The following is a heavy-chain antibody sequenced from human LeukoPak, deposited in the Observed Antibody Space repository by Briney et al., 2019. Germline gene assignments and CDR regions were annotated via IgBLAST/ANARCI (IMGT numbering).Heavy chain of an antibody. D-gene: IGHD3-22*01. CDR2: IYYSGST. CDR3: ARGPSPYYYDSSGYSD. V-gene: IGHV4-59*01. CDR1: GGSISSYY. Sequence: SETLSLTCTVSGGSISSYYWSWIRQPPGKGLEWIGYIYYSGSTNYNPSLESRVTISVDTSKNQFSLKLSSVTAADTAVYYCARGPSPYYYDSSGYSDWGQGTLVTVSS. J-gene: IGHJ4*02.